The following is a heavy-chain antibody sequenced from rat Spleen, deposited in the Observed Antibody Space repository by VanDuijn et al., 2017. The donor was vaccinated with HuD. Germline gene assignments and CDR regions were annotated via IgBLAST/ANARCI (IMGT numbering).Heavy chain of an antibody. Sequence: EEQLQESGPGLVKPSQSLSLTCSVTAYSITSSYRWNWIRKFPGNKLEWMGYINSAGSTNYNPSLKSRISITRDTSKNQFFLQVNSVTTEDTATYYCARAYYDGTYYDHWGQGVMVTVSS. CDR2: INSAGST. J-gene: IGHJ2*01. CDR3: ARAYYDGTYYDH. CDR1: AYSITSSYR. V-gene: IGHV3-3*01. D-gene: IGHD1-12*02.